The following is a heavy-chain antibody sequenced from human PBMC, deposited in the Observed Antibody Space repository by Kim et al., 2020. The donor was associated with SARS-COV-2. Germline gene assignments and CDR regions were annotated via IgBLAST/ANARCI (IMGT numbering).Heavy chain of an antibody. CDR1: GYTLTDLS. J-gene: IGHJ6*03. Sequence: ASVKVSCKVSGYTLTDLSMHWVRQAPGKGLEWMGGFDPEDGETIYAQKFQGRVTMTEDTSTDTAYMELSSLRSEDTAVYYCATGPLRARTSFDYYYYYMDVWGKGTTVTVSS. D-gene: IGHD3-3*01. V-gene: IGHV1-24*01. CDR2: FDPEDGET. CDR3: ATGPLRARTSFDYYYYYMDV.